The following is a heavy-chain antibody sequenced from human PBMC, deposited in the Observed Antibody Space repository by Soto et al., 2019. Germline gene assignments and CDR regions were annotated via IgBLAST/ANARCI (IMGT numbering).Heavy chain of an antibody. Sequence: GASVKVSCKPSGYTFNTYYLHWLRQAPGQALEWMGVIHPSGGGTTYAQKFLGRVTVTRDTSTTTVFMELSSLRSDDTAVYYCARGGHITGVNPSFDYWGQGTLVTVSS. CDR2: IHPSGGGT. D-gene: IGHD2-21*01. CDR1: GYTFNTYY. V-gene: IGHV1-46*02. CDR3: ARGGHITGVNPSFDY. J-gene: IGHJ4*02.